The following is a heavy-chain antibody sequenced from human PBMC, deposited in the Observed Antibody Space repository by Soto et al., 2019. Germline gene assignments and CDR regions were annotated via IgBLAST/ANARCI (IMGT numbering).Heavy chain of an antibody. J-gene: IGHJ6*02. CDR1: GGTFSSYA. D-gene: IGHD2-2*01. Sequence: QVQLVQSGAEVKKPGSSVKVSCKASGGTFSSYAISWVRQAPGQGLEWMGGIIPISGTANYAQKFQGRVTITADESKSTAYMELSSLRSEDTAVYYCARSQGSSTSLEIYYYYSYGMDVWGQGTTVTVSS. CDR3: ARSQGSSTSLEIYYYYSYGMDV. V-gene: IGHV1-69*01. CDR2: IIPISGTA.